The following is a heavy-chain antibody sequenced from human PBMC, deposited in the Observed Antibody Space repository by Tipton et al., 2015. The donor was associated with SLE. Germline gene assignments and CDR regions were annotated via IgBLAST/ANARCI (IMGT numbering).Heavy chain of an antibody. CDR1: GFTFSSYA. CDR3: ARLAYSSSWAFDY. D-gene: IGHD6-13*01. CDR2: ISYDGSNK. Sequence: SLRLSCAASGFTFSSYAMHWVRQAPGKGLEWVAVISYDGSNKYYADSVKGRFTISRDNSKNTLYLQMNSLRAEDTAVYYCARLAYSSSWAFDYWGQGTLVTVSS. V-gene: IGHV3-30-3*01. J-gene: IGHJ4*02.